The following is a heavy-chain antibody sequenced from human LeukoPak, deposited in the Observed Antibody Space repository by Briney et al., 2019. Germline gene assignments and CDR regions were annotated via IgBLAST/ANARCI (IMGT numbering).Heavy chain of an antibody. D-gene: IGHD3-22*01. Sequence: GGSLRLSCAASGFTFSSYWMAWVRQATGKGLEWVGNINQDGGAKFSVDSVKGRFTISRDNARNSLYLQMNNLRVEDTGIYYCATSHDSSGNNWGQGTLVTVSS. CDR2: INQDGGAK. V-gene: IGHV3-7*01. CDR1: GFTFSSYW. J-gene: IGHJ4*02. CDR3: ATSHDSSGNN.